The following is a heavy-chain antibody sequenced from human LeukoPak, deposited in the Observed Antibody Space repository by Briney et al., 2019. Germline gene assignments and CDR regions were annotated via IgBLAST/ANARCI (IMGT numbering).Heavy chain of an antibody. CDR3: AKSTGYGLVDI. J-gene: IGHJ3*02. Sequence: PSQTLSLTCTVSGRSISTSNYYWGWIRQPPGKGLEWIGNIFYSGSIYYSPSLKSRVTISLDTSRNQFSLKRSAVTAADTAVYYCAKSTGYGLVDIWGQGTMVTVSS. V-gene: IGHV4-39*07. CDR2: IFYSGSI. CDR1: GRSISTSNYY. D-gene: IGHD3-9*01.